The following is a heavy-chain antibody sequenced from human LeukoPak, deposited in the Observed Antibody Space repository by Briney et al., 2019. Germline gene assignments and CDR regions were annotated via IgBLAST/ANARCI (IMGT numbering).Heavy chain of an antibody. J-gene: IGHJ4*02. Sequence: GGSLRLSCAASGFTFSSYSMNWVRQAPGKGLEWVSSISSSSSYIYYAGSVEGRFTISRDNAKNSLYLQMNSLRAEDTAVYYCARDYSGYDYAFDYWGQGTLVTVSS. CDR3: ARDYSGYDYAFDY. CDR2: ISSSSSYI. D-gene: IGHD5-12*01. CDR1: GFTFSSYS. V-gene: IGHV3-21*01.